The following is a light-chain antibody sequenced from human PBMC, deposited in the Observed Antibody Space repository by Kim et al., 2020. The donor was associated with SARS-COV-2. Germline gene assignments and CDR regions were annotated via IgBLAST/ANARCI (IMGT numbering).Light chain of an antibody. V-gene: IGKV1-17*03. CDR2: VAS. CDR3: LQYNDYPRT. Sequence: DIQMTQSPSAMSASVGDRVSITCRASQGISNYLAWFQQKPGKVPKRLIYVASNLQSGVPSRFSGSGSGTEFTLTISSLQPEDFAIYSYLQYNDYPRTFGQGTKVDIK. CDR1: QGISNY. J-gene: IGKJ1*01.